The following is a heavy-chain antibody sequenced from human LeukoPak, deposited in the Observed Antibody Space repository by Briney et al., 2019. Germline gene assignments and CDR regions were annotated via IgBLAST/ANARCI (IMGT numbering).Heavy chain of an antibody. D-gene: IGHD2-21*02. Sequence: GRSLRLSCAASGFTFSSYGMHWVRQAPGKGLEWVAVISYDGSNKYYADSVKGRFTISRDNSKNTLYLQMNSLRAEDTAVYYCAKDPALRAVVVTATPYFDYWGQGTLVTVSS. CDR3: AKDPALRAVVVTATPYFDY. J-gene: IGHJ4*02. CDR2: ISYDGSNK. V-gene: IGHV3-30*18. CDR1: GFTFSSYG.